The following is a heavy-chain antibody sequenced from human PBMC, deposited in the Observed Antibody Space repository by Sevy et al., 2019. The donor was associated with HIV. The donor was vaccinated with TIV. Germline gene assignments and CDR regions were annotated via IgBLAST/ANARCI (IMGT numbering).Heavy chain of an antibody. D-gene: IGHD2-8*01. CDR1: GFAFNDYS. J-gene: IGHJ4*02. CDR2: LSFGCGKI. Sequence: GGSLRLSCAASGFAFNDYSMSWIRQAPGKGLEWVATLSFGCGKINYADSVKGRFTISRDNSKNSFYLQMDNVRVEDTALYYCAREGCTRPHDYWGQGTRVTVSS. V-gene: IGHV3-23*01. CDR3: AREGCTRPHDY.